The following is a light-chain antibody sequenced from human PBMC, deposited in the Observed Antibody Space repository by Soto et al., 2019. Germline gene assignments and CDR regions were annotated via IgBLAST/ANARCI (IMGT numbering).Light chain of an antibody. CDR1: SSDVGSYNY. Sequence: QSALTQPASVSGSPGQSITISCTGTSSDVGSYNYVSWHQQHPGQAPKLMIYQVTNRASGVPDRFSASKSGNTASLTISGHQVGDEVDYFCSSYRSSSTYVFGTGTKLTVL. J-gene: IGLJ1*01. CDR2: QVT. CDR3: SSYRSSSTYV. V-gene: IGLV2-14*01.